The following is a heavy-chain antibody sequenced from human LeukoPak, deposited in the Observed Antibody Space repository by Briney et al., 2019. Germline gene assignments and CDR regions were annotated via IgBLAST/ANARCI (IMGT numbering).Heavy chain of an antibody. CDR3: ARCYGNRHGSYYHYYYMDV. CDR2: MNPNSGNT. J-gene: IGHJ6*03. CDR1: GYTFTSYD. Sequence: ASVKVSCKASGYTFTSYDINWVRQATGQGLEWMGWMNPNSGNTGYAQKFQGRVTMTRNTSISTAYMELSSLRSEDTAVYYCARCYGNRHGSYYHYYYMDVWGKGTTVTVSS. V-gene: IGHV1-8*01. D-gene: IGHD2/OR15-2a*01.